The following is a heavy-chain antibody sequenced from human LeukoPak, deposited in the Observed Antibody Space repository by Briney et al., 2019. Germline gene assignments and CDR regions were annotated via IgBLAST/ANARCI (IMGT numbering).Heavy chain of an antibody. CDR1: GFTFSDYY. Sequence: PGGSLRLSCAASGFTFSDYYMTWIRQAPGKGLEWVSHITSTGATIYYADSAKGRFTIARDNAKNSLSLQMNSLRAEDTAVYFCARVLSSGYSPFDYWGQGILVTVSS. J-gene: IGHJ4*02. V-gene: IGHV3-11*01. D-gene: IGHD3-22*01. CDR2: ITSTGATI. CDR3: ARVLSSGYSPFDY.